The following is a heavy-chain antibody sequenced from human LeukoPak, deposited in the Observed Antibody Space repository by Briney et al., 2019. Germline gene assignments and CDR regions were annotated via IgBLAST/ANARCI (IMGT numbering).Heavy chain of an antibody. D-gene: IGHD2-8*01. Sequence: GSSVKVSCKASGGTFSSYAISWVRQAPGQGREWRGGSIPIFGTANYAQKFQGRVTITSDESTSTAYMELSSLRSEDTAVYYCARDRVDFGYCTNGVCYNSAFDIWGQGTMVTVSS. CDR3: ARDRVDFGYCTNGVCYNSAFDI. J-gene: IGHJ3*02. V-gene: IGHV1-69*01. CDR1: GGTFSSYA. CDR2: SIPIFGTA.